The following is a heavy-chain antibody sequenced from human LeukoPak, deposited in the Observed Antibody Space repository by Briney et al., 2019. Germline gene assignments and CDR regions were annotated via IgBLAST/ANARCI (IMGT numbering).Heavy chain of an antibody. D-gene: IGHD2-8*02. CDR1: GDSIRSGGYY. CDR2: IHHTGST. J-gene: IGHJ6*02. CDR3: ARLVPHYYYGLDL. Sequence: SQTLSLTCTISGDSIRSGGYYWSWIRQHPGKGLEWIGYIHHTGSTYYNPSLKSRLTISVDTPKNQFSLRLSSVTAADTAVYYCARLVPHYYYGLDLWGQGTTVTVSS. V-gene: IGHV4-31*03.